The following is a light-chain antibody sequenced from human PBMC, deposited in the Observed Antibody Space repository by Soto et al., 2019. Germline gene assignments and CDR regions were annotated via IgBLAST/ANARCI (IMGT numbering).Light chain of an antibody. CDR1: QYVGNY. CDR2: GAS. V-gene: IGKV1-33*01. Sequence: IRLTRSPPSLIASVGDRVTITCQASQYVGNYLNWYQQKPGEPPRLLISGASNLEPGVPARFSGSGSGADFTFIISDLQPEDVATYFCQQYDNIILSFGGGTKVEI. CDR3: QQYDNIILS. J-gene: IGKJ4*01.